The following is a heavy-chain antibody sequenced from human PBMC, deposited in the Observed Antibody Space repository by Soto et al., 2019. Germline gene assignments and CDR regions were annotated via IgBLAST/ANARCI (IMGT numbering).Heavy chain of an antibody. Sequence: SETLSLTCTVSGGSISSGDYYWSWIRQPPGKGLEWIGYIYYSGSTYYNPSLKSRVTISVDTSKNQFSLKLSSVTAADTAVYYCARSITPYLFDYWGQGTLVTVSS. V-gene: IGHV4-30-4*01. CDR2: IYYSGST. CDR3: ARSITPYLFDY. D-gene: IGHD3-10*01. CDR1: GGSISSGDYY. J-gene: IGHJ4*02.